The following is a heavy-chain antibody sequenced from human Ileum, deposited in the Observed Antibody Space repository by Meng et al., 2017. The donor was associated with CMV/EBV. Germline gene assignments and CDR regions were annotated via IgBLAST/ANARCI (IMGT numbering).Heavy chain of an antibody. CDR2: ISSSGSTI. CDR3: TKSLFGGKDY. CDR1: GFTFSSYE. J-gene: IGHJ4*02. V-gene: IGHV3-48*03. D-gene: IGHD4-23*01. Sequence: GESLKISCAASGFTFSSYEMNWVRQAPGKGLEWVSYISSSGSTIYYADSVKGRFTISRDNAKNTVYLQMNSLRAEDTAFYYCTKSLFGGKDYWGQGMLVTVSS.